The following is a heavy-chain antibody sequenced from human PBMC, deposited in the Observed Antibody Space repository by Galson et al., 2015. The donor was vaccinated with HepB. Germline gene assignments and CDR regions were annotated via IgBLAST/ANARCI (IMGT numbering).Heavy chain of an antibody. J-gene: IGHJ4*02. D-gene: IGHD1-26*01. Sequence: PALVKPTQTLTLTCTFSGFSLSTSGMCVSWIRQPPGKALEWLARIDWDDDKYYSTSLKTRLTISKDTSKNQVVLTMTNMDPVDTATYYCARMVVLGATPDFDYWGQGTLVTVSS. CDR1: GFSLSTSGMC. V-gene: IGHV2-70*11. CDR3: ARMVVLGATPDFDY. CDR2: IDWDDDK.